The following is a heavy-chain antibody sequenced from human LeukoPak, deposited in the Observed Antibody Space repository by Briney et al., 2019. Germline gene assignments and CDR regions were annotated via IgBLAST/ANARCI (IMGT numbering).Heavy chain of an antibody. V-gene: IGHV1-2*06. CDR3: ARGPFPRVVAATPLNWFDP. J-gene: IGHJ5*02. D-gene: IGHD2-15*01. Sequence: ASVKVSCKASGHTFTTYYVHWVRQAPGQGLEWMGRINPNSGGTNYAQKFQGRVTMTRDTSISTAYMELSRLRSDDTAVYYCARGPFPRVVAATPLNWFDPWGQGTLVTVSS. CDR1: GHTFTTYY. CDR2: INPNSGGT.